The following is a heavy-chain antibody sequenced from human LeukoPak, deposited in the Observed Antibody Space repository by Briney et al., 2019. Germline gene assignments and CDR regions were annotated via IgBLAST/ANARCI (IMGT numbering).Heavy chain of an antibody. CDR1: GFTFRSYS. V-gene: IGHV3-21*01. CDR2: ISTSRSYI. D-gene: IGHD6-19*01. J-gene: IGHJ4*02. Sequence: GGSLRLSCAASGFTFRSYSMNWVRQAPGKGLEWVSSISTSRSYIYYADSVKGRFTISRDNAKNSLYLQMNSLRADDTAVYYCARDLEGVAGTASTFDYWGQGTLVTVSS. CDR3: ARDLEGVAGTASTFDY.